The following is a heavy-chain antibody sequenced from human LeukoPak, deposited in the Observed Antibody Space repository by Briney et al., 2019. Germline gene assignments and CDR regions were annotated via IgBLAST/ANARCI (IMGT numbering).Heavy chain of an antibody. CDR1: GYTFTGYY. D-gene: IGHD4-17*01. CDR2: INPNSGGT. V-gene: IGHV1-2*02. CDR3: ATSGDYDFPFDY. Sequence: ASVKVSCKASGYTFTGYYMHWVRQAPGQGLEWMGWINPNSGGTNYAQKFQGRVTMTRDTSISTAYMELSSLRSEDTAVYYCATSGDYDFPFDYWGQGTLVTVSS. J-gene: IGHJ4*02.